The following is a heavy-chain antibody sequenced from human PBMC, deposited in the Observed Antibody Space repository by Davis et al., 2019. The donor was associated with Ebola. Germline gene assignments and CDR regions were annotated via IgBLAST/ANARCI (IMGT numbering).Heavy chain of an antibody. CDR1: GFTFSSYA. V-gene: IGHV3-30*04. Sequence: PGGSLRLSCAASGFTFSSYAMHWVRQAPGKGLEWVAVISYDGSNKYYADSVKGRFTISRDNSKNTLYLQMNSLRAEDTAVYYCAKDDSSPGIYYYYGMDVWGQRTTVTVPS. J-gene: IGHJ6*02. D-gene: IGHD4-11*01. CDR2: ISYDGSNK. CDR3: AKDDSSPGIYYYYGMDV.